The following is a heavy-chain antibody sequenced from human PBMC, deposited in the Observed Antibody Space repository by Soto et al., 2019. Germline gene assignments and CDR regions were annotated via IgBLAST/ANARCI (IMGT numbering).Heavy chain of an antibody. J-gene: IGHJ4*02. CDR2: ISITGGST. CDR3: AKGATGTYSDYYLDH. D-gene: IGHD1-1*01. V-gene: IGHV3-23*01. CDR1: GFSFGRYA. Sequence: PGGSLRLSCAASGFSFGRYAMHWVRQAPGKGLEWVSAISITGGSTFYSDSVKGRFTISRDNSKNIFFLEMTNLRAEDTAVYYCAKGATGTYSDYYLDHWGLGTLVTVSS.